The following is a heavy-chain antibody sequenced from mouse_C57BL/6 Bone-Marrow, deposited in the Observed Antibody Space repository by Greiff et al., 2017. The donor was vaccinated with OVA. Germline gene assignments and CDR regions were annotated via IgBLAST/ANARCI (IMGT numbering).Heavy chain of an antibody. J-gene: IGHJ4*01. Sequence: SGPELVKPGASVKISCKASGYAFSSSWMNWVKQRPGKGLEWIGRIYPGDGDTNYNGKFKGKATLTADNSSSTAYMQLSSLTSEDSAVYFCAREGTPYAMDYWGQGTSVTVSS. CDR3: AREGTPYAMDY. CDR2: IYPGDGDT. V-gene: IGHV1-82*01. CDR1: GYAFSSSW. D-gene: IGHD2-14*01.